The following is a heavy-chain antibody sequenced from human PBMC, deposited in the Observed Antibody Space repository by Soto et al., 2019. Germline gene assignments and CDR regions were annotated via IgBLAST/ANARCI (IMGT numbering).Heavy chain of an antibody. CDR1: GGSISRYY. CDR2: IYYSGST. D-gene: IGHD3-3*01. V-gene: IGHV4-59*01. Sequence: SETLSLTCTVSGGSISRYYWSWIRQPPGKGLEWIGYIYYSGSTNYNPSLKSRVTISVDTSKNQFSLKLSSVTAADTAVYYCARLGFRDFWSGHYFDYWGQGTLVTVS. CDR3: ARLGFRDFWSGHYFDY. J-gene: IGHJ4*02.